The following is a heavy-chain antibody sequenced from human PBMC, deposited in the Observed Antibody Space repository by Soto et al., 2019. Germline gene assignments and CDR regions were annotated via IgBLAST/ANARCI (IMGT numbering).Heavy chain of an antibody. Sequence: TLSLTCTVSGGSINDFYWSLIRLPPGKGLEGIGYIYYSGSTDYNPPLESRIIIAVAPYKTQFFLNMRSVNAAEAAVYYGARVGGVAARTFDYWGQGILVTVSS. J-gene: IGHJ4*02. D-gene: IGHD6-6*01. CDR1: GGSINDFY. CDR3: ARVGGVAARTFDY. V-gene: IGHV4-59*12. CDR2: IYYSGST.